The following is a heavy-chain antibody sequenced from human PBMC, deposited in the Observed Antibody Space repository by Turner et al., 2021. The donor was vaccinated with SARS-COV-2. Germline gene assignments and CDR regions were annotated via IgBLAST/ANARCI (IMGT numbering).Heavy chain of an antibody. J-gene: IGHJ3*01. CDR1: GYSFSGYN. CDR3: ARLAPDSSGYLYVGAFDV. D-gene: IGHD3-22*01. Sequence: QVQLVQSAPDVQTPGASVRVSCKASGYSFSGYNIQWVRQAPGQGLEWMGWHNPGNGDTDSAQKFQGRLTMTRDTSIRTAYMDLTRLKSDDTAIYYCARLAPDSSGYLYVGAFDVWGQGTRVTVSS. V-gene: IGHV1-2*02. CDR2: HNPGNGDT.